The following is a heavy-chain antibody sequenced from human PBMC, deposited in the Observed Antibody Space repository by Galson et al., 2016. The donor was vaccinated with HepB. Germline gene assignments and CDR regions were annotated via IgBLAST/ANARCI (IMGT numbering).Heavy chain of an antibody. CDR1: GFNFGGHG. CDR3: AKDLPPDTGMGGFDY. D-gene: IGHD5-18*01. Sequence: SLRLSCAASGFNFGGHGMHWVRQAPGRGLEWVAVISSDERDKQYGDSVRGRFTVSRDNSRNTLFLQMNSLRAEDTALYYCAKDLPPDTGMGGFDYWGQGSLVTVAS. J-gene: IGHJ4*02. V-gene: IGHV3-30*18. CDR2: ISSDERDK.